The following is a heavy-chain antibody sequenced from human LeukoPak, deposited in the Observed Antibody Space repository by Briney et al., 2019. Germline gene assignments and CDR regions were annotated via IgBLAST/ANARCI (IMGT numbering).Heavy chain of an antibody. CDR1: GCTFSSYA. Sequence: GGSLRLSCAASGCTFSSYAMSWVRQAPGKGLEWVSAISGSGGSTYYADSVKGRFTISRDNSKNTLYLQMSSLRAEDTAVYYCAKNMRAHYTDDTYYFDYWGQGTLVTVSS. CDR3: AKNMRAHYTDDTYYFDY. V-gene: IGHV3-23*01. J-gene: IGHJ4*02. D-gene: IGHD3-9*01. CDR2: ISGSGGST.